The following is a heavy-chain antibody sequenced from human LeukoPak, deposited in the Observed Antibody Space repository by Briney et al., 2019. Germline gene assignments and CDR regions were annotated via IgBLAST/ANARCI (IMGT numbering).Heavy chain of an antibody. CDR1: GYTFTGYY. V-gene: IGHV1-2*02. J-gene: IGHJ4*02. D-gene: IGHD2-15*01. Sequence: ASVKVSCKASGYTFTGYYMHWMRQAPGQGLEWMGWINPNSGGTNYAQKFQGRVTMTRDTSISTAYMELSRLRSDDTAVYYCARACSGGSCPNGIDYWGQGTLVTVSS. CDR2: INPNSGGT. CDR3: ARACSGGSCPNGIDY.